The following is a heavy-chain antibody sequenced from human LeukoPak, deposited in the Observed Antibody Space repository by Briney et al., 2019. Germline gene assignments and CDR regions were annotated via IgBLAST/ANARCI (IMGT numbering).Heavy chain of an antibody. J-gene: IGHJ5*01. Sequence: SETLSLTCTVYGGSFSGYYWSWIRQPPGKGLEWIGEINHSGSTNYNPSLKSRVTILLDTSKNQFSLNLSSVTAADTAVYYCARRPRGVIIKTWFDSWGQGTLVTVSS. CDR3: ARRPRGVIIKTWFDS. D-gene: IGHD3-10*01. CDR1: GGSFSGYY. V-gene: IGHV4-34*01. CDR2: INHSGST.